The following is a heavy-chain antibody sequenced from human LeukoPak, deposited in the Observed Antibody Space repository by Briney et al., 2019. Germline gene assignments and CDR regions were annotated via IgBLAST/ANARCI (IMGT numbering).Heavy chain of an antibody. CDR2: ISGSGGST. D-gene: IGHD3-10*01. CDR3: AKVVVAVLGSYYFDY. V-gene: IGHV3-23*01. Sequence: GGSLRLSCAASGLSFSSYTMMWVRQAPGKGLEWVSAISGSGGSTYYADSGKGRFTISRDNSKNTLYLQMNSLRAEDTAVYYCAKVVVAVLGSYYFDYWGQGTLVTVSS. J-gene: IGHJ4*02. CDR1: GLSFSSYT.